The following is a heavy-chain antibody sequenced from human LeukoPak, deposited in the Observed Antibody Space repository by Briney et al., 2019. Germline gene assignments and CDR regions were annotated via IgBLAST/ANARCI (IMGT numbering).Heavy chain of an antibody. CDR3: ARVGRKYYYDSSGFDY. D-gene: IGHD3-22*01. V-gene: IGHV1-46*01. Sequence: ASVKVSCKASGYTFTSYYMHWVRQAPGQGLEWMGIINPSGGSTSYAQKFQGRVTMTRDTSTSTVYMELSSLRSEDTAVYYCARVGRKYYYDSSGFDYWGQGTLVTVSS. CDR2: INPSGGST. CDR1: GYTFTSYY. J-gene: IGHJ4*02.